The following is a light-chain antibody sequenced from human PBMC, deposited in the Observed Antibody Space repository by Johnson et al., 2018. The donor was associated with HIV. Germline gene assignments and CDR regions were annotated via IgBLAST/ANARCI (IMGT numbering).Light chain of an antibody. V-gene: IGLV1-51*01. CDR1: SSNIESDY. J-gene: IGLJ1*01. Sequence: QSVLTQPPSVSAAPGQKVDISCSGSSSNIESDYVSWYQQLPGTAPKLLIYDNDKRPSGIPDRFSGSKSGTSATLGITGLQTGDEADYYCGTWDSSLSAYAFGTGTKVTVL. CDR2: DND. CDR3: GTWDSSLSAYA.